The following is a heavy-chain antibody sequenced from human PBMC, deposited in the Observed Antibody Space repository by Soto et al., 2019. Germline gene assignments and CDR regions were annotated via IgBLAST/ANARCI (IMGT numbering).Heavy chain of an antibody. D-gene: IGHD5-18*01. J-gene: IGHJ6*02. CDR3: ARGSRKGTYSYGYYYYYGMDV. V-gene: IGHV1-69*01. CDR1: GGTFSSYA. Sequence: QVQLVQSGAEVKKPGSSVKVSCKASGGTFSSYAISWVRQAPGQGLEWMGGIIPIFGTANYAQKFQGRVTITADESTSTAYMELRSLRSEDPAVYYCARGSRKGTYSYGYYYYYGMDVWGQGTTVTVSS. CDR2: IIPIFGTA.